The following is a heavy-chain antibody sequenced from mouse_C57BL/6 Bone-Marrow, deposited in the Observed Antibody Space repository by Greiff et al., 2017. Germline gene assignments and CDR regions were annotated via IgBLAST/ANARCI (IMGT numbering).Heavy chain of an antibody. V-gene: IGHV14-4*01. CDR2: IDPENGDT. D-gene: IGHD1-1*01. Sequence: DVQLQESGAELVRPGASVKLSCTASGFNIKDDYMHWVKQRPEQGLEWIGWIDPENGDTEYASKFQGKATITADTSSNTAYLQLSSLTSEDTAVYYCTVVATDYAMDYWGQGTSVTVSS. CDR3: TVVATDYAMDY. CDR1: GFNIKDDY. J-gene: IGHJ4*01.